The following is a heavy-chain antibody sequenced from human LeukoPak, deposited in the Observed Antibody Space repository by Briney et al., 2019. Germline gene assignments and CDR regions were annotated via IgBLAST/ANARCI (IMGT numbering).Heavy chain of an antibody. J-gene: IGHJ3*02. V-gene: IGHV3-21*01. D-gene: IGHD3-22*01. CDR3: ARELYYYDSSGYGSDAFDI. Sequence: GGSLRLSCAASGFTFSSYSMNSVRQAPGKGLEWVSSISSSSSYIYYADSVKGRFTISRDNAKNSLCLKMNSLRAEDMDVYYCARELYYYDSSGYGSDAFDIWGQGTMVTVSS. CDR2: ISSSSSYI. CDR1: GFTFSSYS.